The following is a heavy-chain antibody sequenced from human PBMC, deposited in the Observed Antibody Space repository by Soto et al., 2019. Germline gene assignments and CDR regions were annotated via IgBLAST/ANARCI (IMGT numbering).Heavy chain of an antibody. CDR3: ARDHIVATIGVDYYYYGMDV. CDR2: INHSGST. V-gene: IGHV4-34*01. Sequence: SETLSLTCAVYGGSFSGYYWSWIRQPPGKGLEWIGEINHSGSTNYNPSLKSRVTISVDTSKNQFSLKLSSVTAADTAVYYCARDHIVATIGVDYYYYGMDVWGQGTTVTVS. D-gene: IGHD5-12*01. J-gene: IGHJ6*02. CDR1: GGSFSGYY.